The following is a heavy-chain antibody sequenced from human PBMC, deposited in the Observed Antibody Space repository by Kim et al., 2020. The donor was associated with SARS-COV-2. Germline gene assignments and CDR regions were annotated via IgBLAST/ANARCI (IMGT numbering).Heavy chain of an antibody. V-gene: IGHV3-23*01. D-gene: IGHD1-1*01. Sequence: GGSLRLSCVASGFILDTYGVTWVRQVPGKGLEWVAGISDDGGSTSYAESVRGRFTISRDNSRNTVYLQMNSLRAEDTATYSCARTVWKKISGGRKGSDRWIYSGMDVWGQGTTVTVSS. CDR1: GFILDTYG. J-gene: IGHJ6*02. CDR2: ISDDGGST. CDR3: ARTVWKKISGGRKGSDRWIYSGMDV.